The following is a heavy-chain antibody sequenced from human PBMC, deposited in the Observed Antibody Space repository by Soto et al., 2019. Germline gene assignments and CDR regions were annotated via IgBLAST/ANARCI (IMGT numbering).Heavy chain of an antibody. CDR1: GDSVSSNSAA. CDR2: TYYRSKWYN. V-gene: IGHV6-1*01. CDR3: ARDHYDFWSGYLDYMDV. Sequence: SQTLSLTCAISGDSVSSNSAAWNWVRRSPSRGLEWLGRTYYRSKWYNDYAVSVKSRITINPDTSKNQFSLQLNSVTPEDTAVYYCARDHYDFWSGYLDYMDVWGKGTTVTVSS. J-gene: IGHJ6*03. D-gene: IGHD3-3*01.